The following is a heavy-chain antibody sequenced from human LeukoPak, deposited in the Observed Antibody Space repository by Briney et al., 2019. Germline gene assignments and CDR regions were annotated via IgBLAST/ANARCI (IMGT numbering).Heavy chain of an antibody. CDR1: GFTFSVYN. V-gene: IGHV3-7*03. CDR2: IKQDGGEK. CDR3: ARDRAPPTSWYFDL. D-gene: IGHD3-10*01. J-gene: IGHJ2*01. Sequence: PGGSLRLSCAASGFTFSVYNMYWVRQAPGKGLEWVANIKQDGGEKYYVDSVKGRFTISRDTSKNTLYLQMNSLRAEDTAVYYCARDRAPPTSWYFDLWGRGTLVTVSS.